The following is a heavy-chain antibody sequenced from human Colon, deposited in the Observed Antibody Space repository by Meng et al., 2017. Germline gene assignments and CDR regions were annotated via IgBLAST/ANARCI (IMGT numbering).Heavy chain of an antibody. J-gene: IGHJ4*02. CDR1: GGSITNSNW. CDR2: TYGSVNT. Sequence: QVPRQESGPGPVKPSGSRALTCAVSGGSITNSNWWSWVRQPPGKGLEWIGQTYGSVNTAYNPSLKSRVTISVDKSKNQLSLTLSSVTAADTAVYYCAKNGAYCLEYWGQGILVTVSS. V-gene: IGHV4-4*02. CDR3: AKNGAYCLEY. D-gene: IGHD2-8*02.